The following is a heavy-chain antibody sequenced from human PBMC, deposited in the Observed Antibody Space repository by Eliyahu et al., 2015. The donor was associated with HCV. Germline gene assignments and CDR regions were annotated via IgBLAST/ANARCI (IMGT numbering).Heavy chain of an antibody. V-gene: IGHV6-1*01. CDR2: TYYRSKWYN. J-gene: IGHJ4*02. CDR3: ARDSSSFTARSAFDY. Sequence: QVQLQQSGPGLVKPSQTLSXTCAIXGDSXSXNXXTWNWIRQSPSRGLEWLGRTYYRSKWYNDYAVSVKSRITINPDTSKNQFSLQLNSVTPEDTAVYYCARDSSSFTARSAFDYWGQGTLVTVSS. CDR1: GDSXSXNXXT.